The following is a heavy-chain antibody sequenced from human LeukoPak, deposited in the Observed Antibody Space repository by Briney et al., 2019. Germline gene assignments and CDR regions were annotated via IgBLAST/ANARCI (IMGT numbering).Heavy chain of an antibody. V-gene: IGHV4-39*07. D-gene: IGHD3-9*01. CDR1: GGSISSGSYY. CDR3: ASAFLTGYGGFDY. CDR2: INHSGST. J-gene: IGHJ4*02. Sequence: SETLSPTCTVSGGSISSGSYYWSWIRQPPGKGLEWIGEINHSGSTNYNPSLKSRVTISVDTSKNQFSLKLSSVTAADTAVYYCASAFLTGYGGFDYWGQGTLVTVSS.